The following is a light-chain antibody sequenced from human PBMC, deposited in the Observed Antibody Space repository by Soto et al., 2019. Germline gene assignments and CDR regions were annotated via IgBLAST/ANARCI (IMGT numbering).Light chain of an antibody. CDR2: GAS. Sequence: EIVLTQSPGTLSLSPGERATLSCRASQSVSSPYLAWYQQIPGQAPRLLIYGASTRATGIPDRFSDSGSETEFTLTISSLQSEDFAVYYCQQYNYWPPSTFGQGTRLEIK. CDR1: QSVSSPY. J-gene: IGKJ5*01. V-gene: IGKV3D-15*01. CDR3: QQYNYWPPST.